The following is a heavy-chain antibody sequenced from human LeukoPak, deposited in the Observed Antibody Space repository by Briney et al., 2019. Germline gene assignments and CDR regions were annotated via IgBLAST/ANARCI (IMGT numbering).Heavy chain of an antibody. V-gene: IGHV1-69*06. CDR2: IIPIFGTA. CDR3: ARSDLYCSSTSCSAHAFDI. D-gene: IGHD2-2*01. CDR1: GGTFSSYA. J-gene: IGHJ3*02. Sequence: ASVKVSCKASGGTFSSYAISWVRQAPGQGLEWMGGIIPIFGTANYAQKFQGRVTITADKSTSTAYMELSSLRSEDTAVYYCARSDLYCSSTSCSAHAFDIWGQGTMVTVFS.